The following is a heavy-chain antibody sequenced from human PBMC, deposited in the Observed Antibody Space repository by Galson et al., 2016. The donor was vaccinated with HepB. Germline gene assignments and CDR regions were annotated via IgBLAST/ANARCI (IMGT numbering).Heavy chain of an antibody. J-gene: IGHJ6*02. V-gene: IGHV4-30-2*01. CDR2: FYHNGVT. CDR3: ARARTVGDQNGLDV. D-gene: IGHD2-21*02. Sequence: TLSLTCAVSGDSISSGYSWSWIRQPPVKGLEWIGYFYHNGVTYYNPSLKSRVTISVDRSENQFSLKLNSVTAADTAVYYCARARTVGDQNGLDVWGQGTTVTVSS. CDR1: GDSISSGYS.